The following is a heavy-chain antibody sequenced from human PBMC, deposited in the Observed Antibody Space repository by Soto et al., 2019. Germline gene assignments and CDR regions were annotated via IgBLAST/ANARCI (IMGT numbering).Heavy chain of an antibody. CDR1: GGSISSGGYY. J-gene: IGHJ4*02. V-gene: IGHV4-31*03. Sequence: SETLSLTCTVSGGSISSGGYYWSWIRQHPGRGLEWIGYIYYSGSTYYNPSLKSRVTISVDTSKNQFSLKLSSVTAADTAVYYCARGDSGYANDYWGQGTLVTVSS. D-gene: IGHD5-12*01. CDR2: IYYSGST. CDR3: ARGDSGYANDY.